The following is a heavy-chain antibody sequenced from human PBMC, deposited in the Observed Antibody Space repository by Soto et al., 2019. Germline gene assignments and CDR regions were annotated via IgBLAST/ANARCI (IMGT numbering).Heavy chain of an antibody. Sequence: SETLSLTCTVSGGSISSGDYYWSWIRQPPGKGLEWIGYIYYSGSTYYNPSLKSRVTISVDTSKNQFSLKLSSVTDADTAVYYCARGGHYYDSSGYYIYDWFDPWGQGTLVTVSS. J-gene: IGHJ5*02. V-gene: IGHV4-30-4*01. CDR2: IYYSGST. CDR1: GGSISSGDYY. D-gene: IGHD3-22*01. CDR3: ARGGHYYDSSGYYIYDWFDP.